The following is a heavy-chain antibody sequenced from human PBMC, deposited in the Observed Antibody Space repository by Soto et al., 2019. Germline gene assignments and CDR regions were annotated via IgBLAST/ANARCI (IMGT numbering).Heavy chain of an antibody. V-gene: IGHV4-61*01. Sequence: SETLSLTCTVSGGCGSSGSYYWSWIRQPPVKGLEWIGYIYYSGSTNYNPSLKSRVTISVDTSKNQFSLKLSSVTAADTAVYYCARGIEGWYQGRYYYGMDVWGQGTTVT. J-gene: IGHJ6*02. CDR1: GGCGSSGSYY. CDR2: IYYSGST. CDR3: ARGIEGWYQGRYYYGMDV. D-gene: IGHD6-19*01.